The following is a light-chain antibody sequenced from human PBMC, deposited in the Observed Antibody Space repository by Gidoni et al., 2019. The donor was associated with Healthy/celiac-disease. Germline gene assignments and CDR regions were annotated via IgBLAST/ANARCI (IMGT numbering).Light chain of an antibody. CDR1: QSVSSSY. CDR2: GAS. V-gene: IGKV3-20*01. J-gene: IGKJ2*01. CDR3: QQYGSSPPGT. Sequence: EIVFTQSPGTLSLSQGERATLSCRASQSVSSSYLAWYQKKPGQAPRLLIYGASSRATGIPDRFSGSGSGTDVTLTISRLEPEDFAVYYCQQYGSSPPGTFGQGTKLEIK.